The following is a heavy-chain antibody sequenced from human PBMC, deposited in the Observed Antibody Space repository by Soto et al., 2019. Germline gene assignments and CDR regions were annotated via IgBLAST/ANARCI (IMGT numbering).Heavy chain of an antibody. Sequence: SETLSLTCTVSGGAITNYYWSWIRQSPGKGLEWIGYISHSGLRHYRASLQSRLTMSVETSKNQFSLNLTSVTAADTAIYYCATSNTTCPGCYSWGQGTLVTVSS. V-gene: IGHV4-59*01. J-gene: IGHJ5*02. CDR1: GGAITNYY. CDR3: ATSNTTCPGCYS. D-gene: IGHD1-26*01. CDR2: ISHSGLR.